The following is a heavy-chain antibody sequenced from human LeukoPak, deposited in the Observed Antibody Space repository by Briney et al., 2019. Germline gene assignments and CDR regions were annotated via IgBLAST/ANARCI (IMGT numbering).Heavy chain of an antibody. Sequence: ASVKVSCKASGYTFTAYYMHWVRQAPGQGLEWMGWVNPSSGGTNYAQKFRGRVTMTRDMSITTAYMELSSLRSDDTAVYYCASGREYYGSGSHDDAFDIWGQGTMVTVSS. CDR3: ASGREYYGSGSHDDAFDI. D-gene: IGHD3-10*01. CDR1: GYTFTAYY. CDR2: VNPSSGGT. J-gene: IGHJ3*02. V-gene: IGHV1-2*02.